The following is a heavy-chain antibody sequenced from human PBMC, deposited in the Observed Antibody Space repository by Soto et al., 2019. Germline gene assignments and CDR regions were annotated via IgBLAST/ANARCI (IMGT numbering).Heavy chain of an antibody. V-gene: IGHV1-69*13. D-gene: IGHD5-18*01. J-gene: IGHJ6*02. CDR1: GGTFSSYA. Sequence: ASVKVSCKASGGTFSSYAISWVRQAPGQGLEWMGGIVPIFGTANYAQKFQGRVTITADESTSTAYMELSSLRSEDTAVYYCASSPGTAMVGYYYYGMDVWGQGTTVTVSS. CDR3: ASSPGTAMVGYYYYGMDV. CDR2: IVPIFGTA.